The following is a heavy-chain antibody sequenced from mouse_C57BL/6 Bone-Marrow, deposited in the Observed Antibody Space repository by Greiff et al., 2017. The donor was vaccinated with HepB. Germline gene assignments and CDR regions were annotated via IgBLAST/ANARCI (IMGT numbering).Heavy chain of an antibody. D-gene: IGHD1-1*01. Sequence: EVQLQQSGPELVKPGASVKISCKASGYTFTDYYMNWVKQSHGKSLEWIGDINPNNGGTSYNQKFKGKATLTVDKSSSTAYMELRSLTSEDSAVYYCATYLLYYYGSSSFDYWGQGTTLTVSS. J-gene: IGHJ2*01. V-gene: IGHV1-26*01. CDR1: GYTFTDYY. CDR3: ATYLLYYYGSSSFDY. CDR2: INPNNGGT.